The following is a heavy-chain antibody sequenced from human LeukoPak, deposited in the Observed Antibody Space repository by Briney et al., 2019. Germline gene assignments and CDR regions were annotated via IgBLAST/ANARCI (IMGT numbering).Heavy chain of an antibody. D-gene: IGHD6-19*01. CDR3: ARAIAVAGIDY. J-gene: IGHJ4*02. V-gene: IGHV3-33*01. CDR1: GFTFSSYG. Sequence: PGGSLRLSCAASGFTFSSYGMHWVRQAPGKGLEWVAVIWYDGSNKYYADSVKGRFTISRDNSKNTLYLQMNSLRAEDTAVYYCARAIAVAGIDYWGQGTLVTVSS. CDR2: IWYDGSNK.